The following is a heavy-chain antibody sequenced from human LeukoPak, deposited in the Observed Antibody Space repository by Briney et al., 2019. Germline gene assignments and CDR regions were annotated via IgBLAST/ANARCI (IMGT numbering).Heavy chain of an antibody. CDR3: ARVAGRPFDY. V-gene: IGHV4-34*01. D-gene: IGHD6-19*01. Sequence: SETLSLTCAVYGGSFSGYYWSWLGQPPGKGLEWIGEINHSGSTNYNPSLKSRVTISVDTSKNQFSLKLSSVTAVDTAVYYCARVAGRPFDYWGQGTLVTVSS. J-gene: IGHJ4*02. CDR2: INHSGST. CDR1: GGSFSGYY.